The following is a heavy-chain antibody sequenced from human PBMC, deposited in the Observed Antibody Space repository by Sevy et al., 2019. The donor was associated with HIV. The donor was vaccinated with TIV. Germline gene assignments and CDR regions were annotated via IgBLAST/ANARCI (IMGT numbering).Heavy chain of an antibody. D-gene: IGHD4-17*01. V-gene: IGHV5-51*01. CDR3: ARYDHGDPTELWWFDP. CDR1: GYSFTSYW. J-gene: IGHJ5*02. Sequence: ESLKISCQGSGYSFTSYWIGWVRQMPGRGLEWMGIIYPGDSDTRDSPSFQGQVTISADKSISTAYLQWSSLKASDTAIYYCARYDHGDPTELWWFDPWGQGTLVTVSS. CDR2: IYPGDSDT.